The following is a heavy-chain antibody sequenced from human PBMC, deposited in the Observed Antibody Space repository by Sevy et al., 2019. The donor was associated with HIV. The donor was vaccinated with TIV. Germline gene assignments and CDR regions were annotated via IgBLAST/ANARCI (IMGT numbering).Heavy chain of an antibody. Sequence: GGSLRLSCAASGFTFSNYAMHWVRQAPGKGLAWVALIWYDGSKIFYADSVKGRFTISRDKSEITLYLQMNSLRAEDTALYHCAKGGPNSGYAYYFDYWGQGTLVTVSS. V-gene: IGHV3-33*03. J-gene: IGHJ4*02. CDR3: AKGGPNSGYAYYFDY. CDR2: IWYDGSKI. D-gene: IGHD5-12*01. CDR1: GFTFSNYA.